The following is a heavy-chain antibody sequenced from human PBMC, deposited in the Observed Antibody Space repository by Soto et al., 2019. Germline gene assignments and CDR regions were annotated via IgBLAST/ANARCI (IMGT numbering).Heavy chain of an antibody. CDR1: GYSFTDYY. CDR2: INPSDGST. CDR3: ASRYCTTSDCPGFDY. D-gene: IGHD2-8*01. V-gene: IGHV1-46*01. Sequence: ASVKVSCKASGYSFTDYYMNCVRQAPGQGLEWMGIINPSDGSTNYAQKFQGRVTITRDTSTSTVYMDLSSLRSEDTAVYYCASRYCTTSDCPGFDYWGQGTLVTVSS. J-gene: IGHJ4*02.